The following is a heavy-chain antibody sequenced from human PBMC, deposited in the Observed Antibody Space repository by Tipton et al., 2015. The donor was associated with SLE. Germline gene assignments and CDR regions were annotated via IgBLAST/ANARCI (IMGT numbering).Heavy chain of an antibody. CDR1: GGSFSGYY. CDR3: ARGAATWDSSSCMDV. D-gene: IGHD6-13*01. V-gene: IGHV4-34*01. J-gene: IGHJ6*02. CDR2: INHSGST. Sequence: GLVKPSETLSLTCAVYGGSFSGYYWIWIRQPPGKGLEWIGEINHSGSTNYNPSLKSRVTISVDTSKNQFSLKLSSVTAADTALYYCARGAATWDSSSCMDVWGQGTTVTVSS.